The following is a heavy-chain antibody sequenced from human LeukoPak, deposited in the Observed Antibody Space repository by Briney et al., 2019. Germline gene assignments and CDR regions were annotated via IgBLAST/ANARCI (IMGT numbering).Heavy chain of an antibody. Sequence: SETLSLTCAVYGGSFSGYYWSWIRQPPGKGLEWIGSIYHSGSTYYNPSLKSRVTISVDTSKNQFSLNLSSVTAADTAVYYCARLTYCSGGTCFGLDFDYWGQGTLVTVSS. D-gene: IGHD2-15*01. J-gene: IGHJ4*02. CDR3: ARLTYCSGGTCFGLDFDY. V-gene: IGHV4-34*01. CDR2: IYHSGST. CDR1: GGSFSGYY.